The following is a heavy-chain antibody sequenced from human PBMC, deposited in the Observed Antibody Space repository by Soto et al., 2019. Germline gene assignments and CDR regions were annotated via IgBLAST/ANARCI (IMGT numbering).Heavy chain of an antibody. D-gene: IGHD6-13*01. J-gene: IGHJ5*02. CDR1: GYTFTSYY. Sequence: ASVKVSCKASGYTFTSYYMHWVRQAPGQGLEWMGIINPSGGSTSYAQKFQGRVTMTRDTSTSTAYMELSSLRSEGTAVYYCAIGIPSIGYSSSWLRGWFDPWGQGTLVTVSS. CDR2: INPSGGST. V-gene: IGHV1-46*01. CDR3: AIGIPSIGYSSSWLRGWFDP.